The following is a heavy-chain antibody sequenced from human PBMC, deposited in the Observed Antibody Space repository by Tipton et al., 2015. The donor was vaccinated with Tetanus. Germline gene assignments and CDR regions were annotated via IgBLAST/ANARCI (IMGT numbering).Heavy chain of an antibody. Sequence: SLRLSCAASGFTFSDFYMAWIRQAPGKGLEWVAYISGSSSYINYADSVRGRFTISRDNAKNSVFLQMSSLRAEDTAVYYCARDFRERSGTYFSYYYTMDVWGQGTTVTVSS. CDR1: GFTFSDFY. D-gene: IGHD1-26*01. J-gene: IGHJ6*02. CDR2: ISGSSSYI. CDR3: ARDFRERSGTYFSYYYTMDV. V-gene: IGHV3-11*06.